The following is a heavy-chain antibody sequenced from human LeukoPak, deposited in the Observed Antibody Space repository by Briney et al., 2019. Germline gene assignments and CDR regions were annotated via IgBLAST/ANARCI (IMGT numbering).Heavy chain of an antibody. V-gene: IGHV1-18*01. CDR3: ARDYYYDSSGYWGHYYYYYMDV. CDR1: GYTFTSYG. J-gene: IGHJ6*03. CDR2: ISAYNGNT. D-gene: IGHD3-22*01. Sequence: ASVKVSCKASGYTFTSYGISWVRQAPGQGLAWMGWISAYNGNTNYAQKLQGRVTMTTDTSTSTAYMELRSLRSDDTAVYYCARDYYYDSSGYWGHYYYYYMDVWGKGTTVTVSS.